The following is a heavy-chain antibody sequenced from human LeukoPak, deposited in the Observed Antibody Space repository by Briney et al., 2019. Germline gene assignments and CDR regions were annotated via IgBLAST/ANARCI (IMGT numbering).Heavy chain of an antibody. Sequence: ASVKVSCKASGYTFTGYYMHWVRQAPGQGLEWMGWINPNSGGTNYAQKFQGRVTMTRDTSISTAYMELSRLRSDDTAVYYCARGGYCSGGSCSAYDYWGQGTLVTVSS. J-gene: IGHJ4*02. V-gene: IGHV1-2*02. CDR1: GYTFTGYY. D-gene: IGHD2-15*01. CDR2: INPNSGGT. CDR3: ARGGYCSGGSCSAYDY.